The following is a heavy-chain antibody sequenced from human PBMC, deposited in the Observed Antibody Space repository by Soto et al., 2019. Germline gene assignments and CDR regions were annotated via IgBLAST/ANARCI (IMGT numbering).Heavy chain of an antibody. D-gene: IGHD6-6*01. J-gene: IGHJ5*02. Sequence: GESLKISCNGSGYSFTNYWIGWVRQMPGKGLEWMGFIYPGDSDTIYSPSFQGQVTISADKSITTAYLQWNSLKASDSAMYYCVRRAKYSTSSSSKSWFDPWGQGTLVTVYS. V-gene: IGHV5-51*01. CDR3: VRRAKYSTSSSSKSWFDP. CDR2: IYPGDSDT. CDR1: GYSFTNYW.